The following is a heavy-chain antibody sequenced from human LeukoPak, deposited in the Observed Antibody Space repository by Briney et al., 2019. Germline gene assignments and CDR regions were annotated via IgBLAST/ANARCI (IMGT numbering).Heavy chain of an antibody. CDR1: GVSISSYY. Sequence: SETLSLTCTVSGVSISSYYWSWIRQPPGKGLEWIGYIYYSGSTNYNPSLKSRVTISVDTSKNQFSLKLSSVTAADTAVYYCASQERYCSGGSCYSFDYWGQGTLVTVSS. J-gene: IGHJ4*02. CDR3: ASQERYCSGGSCYSFDY. V-gene: IGHV4-59*08. D-gene: IGHD2-15*01. CDR2: IYYSGST.